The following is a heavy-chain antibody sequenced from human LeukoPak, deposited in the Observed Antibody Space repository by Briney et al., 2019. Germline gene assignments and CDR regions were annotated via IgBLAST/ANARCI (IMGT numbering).Heavy chain of an antibody. J-gene: IGHJ4*02. D-gene: IGHD3-22*01. V-gene: IGHV3-21*04. CDR1: GFTFSSYS. CDR2: ISSSSSYI. Sequence: GSLRLSCAASGFTFSSYSMNWVRQAPGKGLEWVSSISSSSSYIYYADSVKGRFTISRDNAKNSLYLQMNSLRAEDTAVYYCARDSAYYYDSSGYPSYWGQGTLVTVSS. CDR3: ARDSAYYYDSSGYPSY.